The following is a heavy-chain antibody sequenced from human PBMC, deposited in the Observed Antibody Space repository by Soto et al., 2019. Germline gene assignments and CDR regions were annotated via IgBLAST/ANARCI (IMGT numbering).Heavy chain of an antibody. J-gene: IGHJ6*02. CDR1: GYTFTSYA. Sequence: ASVKVSCKASGYTFTSYAMHWVRQAPGQRLEWMGWINAGNGNTKYSQKFQGRVTITRDTSASTAYMELSSLRSEDTAVYYCARDLVVVVPAAIGYYGMDVWGQGTTVTVSS. D-gene: IGHD2-2*01. CDR2: INAGNGNT. CDR3: ARDLVVVVPAAIGYYGMDV. V-gene: IGHV1-3*01.